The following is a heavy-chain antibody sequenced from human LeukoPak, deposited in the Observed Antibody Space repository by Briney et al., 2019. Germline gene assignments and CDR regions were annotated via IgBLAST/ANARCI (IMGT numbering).Heavy chain of an antibody. V-gene: IGHV3-53*01. CDR3: AKLIFDWLHAFDI. Sequence: GGSLRLSCAASGFTVSSNYMSWVRQAPGKGLEWVSVIYSGGSTYYADSVKGRFTISRDNSKNTLYLQMNSLRAEDTAVYYCAKLIFDWLHAFDIWGQGTMVTVSS. CDR1: GFTVSSNY. CDR2: IYSGGST. D-gene: IGHD3-9*01. J-gene: IGHJ3*02.